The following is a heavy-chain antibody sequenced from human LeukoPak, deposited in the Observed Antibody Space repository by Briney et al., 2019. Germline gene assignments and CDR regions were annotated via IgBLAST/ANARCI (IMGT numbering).Heavy chain of an antibody. CDR1: GGTFSSYA. CDR2: IIPIFGTA. J-gene: IGHJ5*02. CDR3: ARVSPGQLVLQGWFDP. D-gene: IGHD6-6*01. Sequence: SVKVSCKASGGTFSSYAISWVRQAPGQGLEWMGGIIPIFGTANYAQKFQGRVTITADESTSTAYMELSSMSSEDTAVYYCARVSPGQLVLQGWFDPWGQGTLVTVSS. V-gene: IGHV1-69*13.